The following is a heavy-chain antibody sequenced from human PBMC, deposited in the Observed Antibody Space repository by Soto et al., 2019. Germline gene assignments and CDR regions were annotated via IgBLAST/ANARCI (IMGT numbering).Heavy chain of an antibody. Sequence: PGGSLRLSCVASGFTFRNYGMHWVRQAPGKGLEWVAVLWGDGSNKYHADSVKGRFIISRDNSKNTLYLQMNNLRAEDTAVYYCARDALGFCSSPGCHIYYGMDVWGQGTTVTVSS. CDR3: ARDALGFCSSPGCHIYYGMDV. V-gene: IGHV3-33*01. CDR2: LWGDGSNK. CDR1: GFTFRNYG. J-gene: IGHJ6*02. D-gene: IGHD2-2*01.